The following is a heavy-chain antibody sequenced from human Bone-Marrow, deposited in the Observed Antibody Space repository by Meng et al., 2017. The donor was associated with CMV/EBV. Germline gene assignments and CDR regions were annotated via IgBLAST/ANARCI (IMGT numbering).Heavy chain of an antibody. J-gene: IGHJ4*02. CDR3: ARTDGITMVRGVIINAYGIAY. CDR1: GFTFSSYA. CDR2: ISSNGGST. D-gene: IGHD3-10*01. Sequence: GESLKISCAASGFTFSSYAMHWVRQAPGKGLEYVSAISSNGGSTYYVDSVKGRFTISRDNSKNTLYLQMGSLRAEDMAVYYCARTDGITMVRGVIINAYGIAYWGQGARVTGSS. V-gene: IGHV3-64*02.